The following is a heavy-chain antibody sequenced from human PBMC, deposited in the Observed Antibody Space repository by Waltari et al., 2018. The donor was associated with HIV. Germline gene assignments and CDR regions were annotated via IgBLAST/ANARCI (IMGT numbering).Heavy chain of an antibody. V-gene: IGHV3-74*01. CDR3: ARESEGYYASGTGNWFDP. D-gene: IGHD3-10*01. CDR1: GFTLSSYW. CDR2: MTSDGSST. J-gene: IGHJ5*02. Sequence: EVQLVESGGGLVQPGGSLRRSCAASGFTLSSYWMPWVRQAPGKGLVWVSRMTSDGSSTSYADSVKGRFTISRDNAKNTLYLQMNSLRAEDTAVYYCARESEGYYASGTGNWFDPWGQGTLVTVSS.